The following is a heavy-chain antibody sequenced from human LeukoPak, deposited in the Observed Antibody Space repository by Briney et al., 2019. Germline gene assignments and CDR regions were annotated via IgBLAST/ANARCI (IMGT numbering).Heavy chain of an antibody. D-gene: IGHD2-2*01. Sequence: HSGGSLRLSCAASGFTFSSYAMSWVRQAPGKGLEWVSAISGSGGSTYYADSVKGRFTISRDNSKNTLYLQMNSLRAEDTAVYYCAKGYCSSTSCHSRFDPWGQGTLVTVSS. CDR3: AKGYCSSTSCHSRFDP. CDR2: ISGSGGST. CDR1: GFTFSSYA. V-gene: IGHV3-23*01. J-gene: IGHJ5*02.